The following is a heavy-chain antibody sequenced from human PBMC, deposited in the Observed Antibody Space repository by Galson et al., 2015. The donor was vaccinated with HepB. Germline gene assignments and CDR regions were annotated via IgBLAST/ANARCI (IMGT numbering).Heavy chain of an antibody. D-gene: IGHD2-2*01. V-gene: IGHV3-15*07. Sequence: SLRLSCAASGFTFSNAWMNWVRQAPGKGLEWVGRIKSKTDGGTTDYAAPVKGRFTISRDDSKNTLYLQMNSLKTEDTAVYYCTTDLEGCSSTSCSDYWGQGTLVTVSS. CDR2: IKSKTDGGTT. CDR1: GFTFSNAW. CDR3: TTDLEGCSSTSCSDY. J-gene: IGHJ4*02.